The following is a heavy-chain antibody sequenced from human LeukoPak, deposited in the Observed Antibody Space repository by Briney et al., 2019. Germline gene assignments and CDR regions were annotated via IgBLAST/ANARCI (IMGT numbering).Heavy chain of an antibody. J-gene: IGHJ4*02. CDR1: GGSISSSSDY. D-gene: IGHD6-13*01. V-gene: IGHV4-39*01. CDR3: ARHIAAARYYFDY. Sequence: SETLSLTCTVSGGSISSSSDYWGWIRQPPGKGLEWLGTIYDSGSISYNPYIKRRATISVDTCKGEFYLNLSSLTAADTAVYYCARHIAAARYYFDYRGQGTLVTVSS. CDR2: IYDSGSI.